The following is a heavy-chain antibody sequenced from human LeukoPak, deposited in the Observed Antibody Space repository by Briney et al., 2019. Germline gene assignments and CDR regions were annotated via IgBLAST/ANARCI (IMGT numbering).Heavy chain of an antibody. Sequence: GGSLRLSCAASGFTFADSGMSWVRQGPGKGLEWVSGINWNGGSTGYADSVKGRFTISRDNAKNSLYLQMNSLRAEDTALYYCARVGTYYDILAGYYSTYFAGWGQGTLVTASS. CDR1: GFTFADSG. CDR3: ARVGTYYDILAGYYSTYFAG. CDR2: INWNGGST. V-gene: IGHV3-20*04. D-gene: IGHD3-9*01. J-gene: IGHJ4*02.